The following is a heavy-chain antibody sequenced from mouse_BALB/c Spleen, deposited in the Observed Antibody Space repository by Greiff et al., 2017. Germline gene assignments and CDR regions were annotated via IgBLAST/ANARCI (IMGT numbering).Heavy chain of an antibody. J-gene: IGHJ4*01. V-gene: IGHV5-6-4*01. CDR1: GFTFSSYT. CDR2: ISSGGSYT. CDR3: ARGEGYAMDY. Sequence: EVKVVESGGGLVKPGGSLKLSCAASGFTFSSYTMSWVRQTPEKRLEWVATISSGGSYTYYPDSVKGRFTISRDNAKNTLYLQMSSLKSEDTAMYYCARGEGYAMDYWGQGTSVTVSS.